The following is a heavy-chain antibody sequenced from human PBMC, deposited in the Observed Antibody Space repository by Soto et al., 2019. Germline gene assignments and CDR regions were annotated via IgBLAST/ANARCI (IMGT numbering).Heavy chain of an antibody. Sequence: QITLKESGPTLVKPTQTLTLTCTFSGFSLSTSGVGVGWIRQPPGKALEWLALIYWDDDKRYSPSLKSRLTLTKDTSKNQVVRTMTNMDALDTATYFCAHVYGGYDDFDYWGQGTLVTVSS. CDR2: IYWDDDK. J-gene: IGHJ4*02. D-gene: IGHD5-12*01. CDR3: AHVYGGYDDFDY. CDR1: GFSLSTSGVG. V-gene: IGHV2-5*02.